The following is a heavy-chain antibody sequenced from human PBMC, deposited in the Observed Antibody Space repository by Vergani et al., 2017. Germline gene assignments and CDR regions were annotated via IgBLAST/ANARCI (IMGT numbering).Heavy chain of an antibody. D-gene: IGHD1-14*01. CDR3: ARDLRLLYNRFDP. Sequence: QVHLVESGGGVVQPGRSLRLPCVVSGFTSSYYGMHWVRQAPGKGLEWVAVTWYDGNNKQYADSVQGRFTISRDNSKSTMYLQMNSLRDEDTGVYYCARDLRLLYNRFDPWGQGTLVTVSS. CDR2: TWYDGNNK. CDR1: GFTSSYYG. V-gene: IGHV3-33*08. J-gene: IGHJ5*02.